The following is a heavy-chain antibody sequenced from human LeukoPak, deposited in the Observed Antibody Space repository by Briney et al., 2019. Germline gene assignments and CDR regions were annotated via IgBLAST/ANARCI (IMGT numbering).Heavy chain of an antibody. J-gene: IGHJ4*02. D-gene: IGHD3-9*01. CDR3: ARDSSYDILTGHYKPLDY. CDR1: GGSISSYY. V-gene: IGHV4-4*07. CDR2: IYTSGST. Sequence: PSETLSLTCTVSGGSISSYYWSWIRQPAGKALEWIGRIYTSGSTNYNPSLKSRVTMSVDTSKNQFSLKLSSVTAADTAVYYCARDSSYDILTGHYKPLDYWGQGTLVTVSS.